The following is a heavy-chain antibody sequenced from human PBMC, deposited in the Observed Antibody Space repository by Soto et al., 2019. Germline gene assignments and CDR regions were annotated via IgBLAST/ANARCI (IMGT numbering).Heavy chain of an antibody. D-gene: IGHD5-12*01. CDR3: ARAIVATIGGMDA. J-gene: IGHJ6*02. CDR1: GGSISSGDYY. Sequence: PSETLSLTCTVSGGSISSGDYYWSWIRQPPGKGLEYIGYIYYSGSSHYNPSLKSRVTISLDTSRNQFSLKLSSVTAADTAVYYCARAIVATIGGMDAWGQGTTVTVSS. V-gene: IGHV4-30-4*01. CDR2: IYYSGSS.